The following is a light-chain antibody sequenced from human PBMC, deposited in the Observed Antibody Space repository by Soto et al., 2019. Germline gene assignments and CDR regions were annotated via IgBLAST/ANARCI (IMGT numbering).Light chain of an antibody. CDR1: QSVSRN. J-gene: IGKJ3*01. CDR2: DAS. V-gene: IGKV3-11*01. Sequence: EIVLTQSPAILSLSPGERATFSCRSSQSVSRNLDWYQPKPGQTPRLLIYDASNRATGIPVMFSGSGSGTDFTLTISSLEPEDFAVYYCQQRSNGLSFGPGTKVDIK. CDR3: QQRSNGLS.